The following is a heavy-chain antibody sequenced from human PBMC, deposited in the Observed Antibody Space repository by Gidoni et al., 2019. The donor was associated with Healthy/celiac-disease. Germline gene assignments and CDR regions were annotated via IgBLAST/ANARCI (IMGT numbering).Heavy chain of an antibody. CDR3: ARQHGSGSYYYGGNWFDP. Sequence: QVQLQESGPGLVKPSATLSLTCTVSGGSISRYYWSWIRQPPGKGLEWIGYISYSGSTNYNPSLKSRVTISVDTSKNQFSLKLSSVTAADTAVYYCARQHGSGSYYYGGNWFDPWGQGTLVTVSS. V-gene: IGHV4-59*08. CDR1: GGSISRYY. D-gene: IGHD3-10*01. CDR2: ISYSGST. J-gene: IGHJ5*02.